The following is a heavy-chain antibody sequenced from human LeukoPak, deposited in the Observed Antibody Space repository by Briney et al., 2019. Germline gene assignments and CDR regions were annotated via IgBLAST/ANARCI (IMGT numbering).Heavy chain of an antibody. V-gene: IGHV2-70*11. CDR2: IDWDDDK. J-gene: IGHJ4*02. Sequence: ESGPTLVNPTQTLTLTCTFSGFSLSTSGMCVSWIRQPPGKALEWLARIDWDDDKHYSTSLKTRLTISKDTSKNQVVLTMTNMDPVDTATYYCARTSYYYDSSGHLTFDYWGQGTLVTVSS. D-gene: IGHD3-22*01. CDR3: ARTSYYYDSSGHLTFDY. CDR1: GFSLSTSGMC.